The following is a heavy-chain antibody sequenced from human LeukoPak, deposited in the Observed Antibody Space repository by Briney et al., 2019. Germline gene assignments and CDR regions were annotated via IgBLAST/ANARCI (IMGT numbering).Heavy chain of an antibody. CDR1: GGSIGSDY. CDR3: ARGYPYGSNWSIFDL. D-gene: IGHD6-13*01. V-gene: IGHV4-59*01. J-gene: IGHJ4*02. CDR2: VSYRGTT. Sequence: SETLSLTCTVSGGSIGSDYWSWIRQPPEKGLEWIGYVSYRGTTNYNPSVESRVTISVDTSKNHFSLKLTSVAAADTAVYYCARGYPYGSNWSIFDLWGQGALVTVSS.